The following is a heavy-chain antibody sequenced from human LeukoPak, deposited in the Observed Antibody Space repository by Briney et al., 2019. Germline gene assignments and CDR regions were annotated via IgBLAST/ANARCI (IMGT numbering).Heavy chain of an antibody. J-gene: IGHJ6*02. D-gene: IGHD2-2*01. CDR1: GFTVSSNY. V-gene: IGHV3-53*04. Sequence: GGSLRLSCAASGFTVSSNYMSWVRQAPGKGLEWVSVIYSGGSTYYAGSVKGRFTISRHNSKNTLYLQMNSLRAEDTAVYYCARDLAPAAPNYYYGMDVWGQGTTVTVSS. CDR3: ARDLAPAAPNYYYGMDV. CDR2: IYSGGST.